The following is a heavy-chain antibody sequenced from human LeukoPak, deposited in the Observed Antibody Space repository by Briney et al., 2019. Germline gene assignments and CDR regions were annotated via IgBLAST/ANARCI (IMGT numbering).Heavy chain of an antibody. CDR2: IYTSGST. J-gene: IGHJ4*02. V-gene: IGHV4-4*07. CDR3: ARDTISGHFDY. Sequence: SETLSLTCTASDGSLSSSYWSWIRQPAGKGLEWIGRIYTSGSTSYNPSLKSRVTMSVDTSKKQFSLKLSSVTAADTAVYYCARDTISGHFDYWGQGTLVTVSS. D-gene: IGHD6-25*01. CDR1: DGSLSSSY.